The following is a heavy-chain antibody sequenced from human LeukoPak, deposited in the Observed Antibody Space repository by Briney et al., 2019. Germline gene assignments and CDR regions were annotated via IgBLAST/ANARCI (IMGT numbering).Heavy chain of an antibody. J-gene: IGHJ4*02. V-gene: IGHV3-9*01. D-gene: IGHD3-22*01. Sequence: PGRSLRLSCAASGFTLDDYAMHWVRQAPGKGLEWVSGISWNSGSIGYADSVKGRFTISRDNAKNSLYLQMNSLRAEDTALYYCAKGDYYYDSSGYGEFDYWGQGTLVTVSS. CDR3: AKGDYYYDSSGYGEFDY. CDR1: GFTLDDYA. CDR2: ISWNSGSI.